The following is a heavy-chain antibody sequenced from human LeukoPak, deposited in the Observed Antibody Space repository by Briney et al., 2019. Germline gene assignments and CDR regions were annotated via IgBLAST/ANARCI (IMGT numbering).Heavy chain of an antibody. D-gene: IGHD5-12*01. CDR2: INSDGSST. CDR1: GFTFSSYW. J-gene: IGHJ6*02. Sequence: GGSLRLSCAASGFTFSSYWMHWVRQAPGKGLVWVSRINSDGSSTSYADSVKGRFTISRDNAKNTLYLQMNSLKTEDTAVYYCTTQDVEMATITFYYGMDVWGQGTTVTVSS. V-gene: IGHV3-74*01. CDR3: TTQDVEMATITFYYGMDV.